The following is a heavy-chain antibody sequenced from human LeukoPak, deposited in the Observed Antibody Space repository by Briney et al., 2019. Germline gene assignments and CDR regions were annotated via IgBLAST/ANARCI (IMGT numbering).Heavy chain of an antibody. D-gene: IGHD5-18*01. J-gene: IGHJ4*02. V-gene: IGHV4-59*01. CDR2: IYYSGTT. CDR1: GGSISNYY. CDR3: AREGYSYGYRL. Sequence: KPSETLSLTCTVSGGSISNYYWNWIRQPPGKGLEWIGYIYYSGTTNYNPSLKSRVSMSVDTSKNQFSLKLSSVTAADTAVYYCAREGYSYGYRLWGQGTLVTVSS.